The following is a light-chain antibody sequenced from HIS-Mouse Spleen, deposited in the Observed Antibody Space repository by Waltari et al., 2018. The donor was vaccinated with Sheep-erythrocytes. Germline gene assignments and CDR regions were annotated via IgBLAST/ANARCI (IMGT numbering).Light chain of an antibody. CDR2: DVS. CDR1: SSDVGGYNY. CDR3: CSYAGSYNHV. J-gene: IGLJ1*01. V-gene: IGLV2-11*01. Sequence: QSALTQPRSVSGPPGQSVTISCTATSSDVGGYNYVSWYHQHPGKAPKLMIYDVSKRPSGVPDRFSGSKSGNTASLTISGLQAEDEADYYCCSYAGSYNHVFATGTKVTVL.